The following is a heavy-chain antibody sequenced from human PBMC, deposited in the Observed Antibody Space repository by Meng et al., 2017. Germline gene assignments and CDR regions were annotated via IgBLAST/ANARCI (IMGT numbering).Heavy chain of an antibody. J-gene: IGHJ5*02. Sequence: QGPIQQWGAGLLKPSETLSLTRAVYGGSCSGYYWSWIRQPPGKGLEWIGEINHSGSTNYNPSLKSRVTISVDTSKNQFSLKLSSVTAADTAVYYCARGYCSGGSCYSNWFDPWGQGTLVTVSS. CDR2: INHSGST. CDR1: GGSCSGYY. V-gene: IGHV4-34*01. D-gene: IGHD2-15*01. CDR3: ARGYCSGGSCYSNWFDP.